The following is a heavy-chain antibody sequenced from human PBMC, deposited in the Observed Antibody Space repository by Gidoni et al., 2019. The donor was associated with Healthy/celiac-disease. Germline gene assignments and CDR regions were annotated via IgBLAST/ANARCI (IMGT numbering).Heavy chain of an antibody. Sequence: EVQLVESGGGLVKPGGSLRLSCAASGFTFSSYSMNWVRQAPGKGLEWVSSISSSSSYIYYADSVKGRFTISRDNAKNSLYLQMNSLRAEDTAVYYCARVQSSSWTNWFDPWGQGTLVTVSS. CDR2: ISSSSSYI. V-gene: IGHV3-21*01. CDR3: ARVQSSSWTNWFDP. J-gene: IGHJ5*02. D-gene: IGHD6-13*01. CDR1: GFTFSSYS.